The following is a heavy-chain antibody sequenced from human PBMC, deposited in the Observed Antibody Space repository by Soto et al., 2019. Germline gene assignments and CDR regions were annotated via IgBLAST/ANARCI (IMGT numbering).Heavy chain of an antibody. Sequence: QVQLVQSGAEVKKPGASVKVSCKASGYTFTSYGISWVRQAPGQGLEWMGWISAYNGTTNYAQKLQGRVTMTTDTSTSTAYMELRSLGSDATAVYYCARVRWSGAAAGEGNFDYWGQGTLVTVSS. J-gene: IGHJ4*02. CDR1: GYTFTSYG. CDR3: ARVRWSGAAAGEGNFDY. CDR2: ISAYNGTT. D-gene: IGHD6-13*01. V-gene: IGHV1-18*01.